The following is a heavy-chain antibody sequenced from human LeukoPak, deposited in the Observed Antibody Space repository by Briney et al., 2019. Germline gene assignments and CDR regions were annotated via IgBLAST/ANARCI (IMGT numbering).Heavy chain of an antibody. D-gene: IGHD6-13*01. CDR2: IYPDDSDT. V-gene: IGHV5-51*01. CDR3: ARRIAGSGSDY. CDR1: GNSFARYW. J-gene: IGHJ4*02. Sequence: GESLNISCNGSGNSFARYWIAWVRQTPAKGLEWMGIIYPDDSDTRYSPSFQGQVTISADKSISTAYLQWSSLKASDTAMYYCARRIAGSGSDYWGQGTLVTVSS.